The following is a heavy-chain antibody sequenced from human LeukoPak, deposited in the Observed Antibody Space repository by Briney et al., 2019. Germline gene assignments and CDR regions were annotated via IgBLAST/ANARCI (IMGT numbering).Heavy chain of an antibody. CDR1: GDIVSSNSAA. D-gene: IGHD5-18*01. Sequence: SQTLSLTCAISGDIVSSNSAAWNWIRQSPSRGLEWLGRTYYRSKWYNDYAVSVKSRITINPDTSKNQFSLQLNSVTAADTAVYYCAREDTAMGVNWFDPWGQGTLVTVSS. V-gene: IGHV6-1*01. CDR3: AREDTAMGVNWFDP. CDR2: TYYRSKWYN. J-gene: IGHJ5*02.